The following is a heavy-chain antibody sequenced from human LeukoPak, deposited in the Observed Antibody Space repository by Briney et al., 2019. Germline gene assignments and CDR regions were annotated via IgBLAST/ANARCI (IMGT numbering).Heavy chain of an antibody. D-gene: IGHD2-15*01. CDR2: ISGSGGST. Sequence: GGSLRLSCAASGFTFSSYAMSWVRQTPGKGLEWVSAISGSGGSTYYADSVKGRFTISRDNSKNTLYLQMNSLRAEDTAVYYCAKDVGYCSGGSCYSNYYYYGMDVGGQGTTVTVSS. CDR3: AKDVGYCSGGSCYSNYYYYGMDV. J-gene: IGHJ6*02. CDR1: GFTFSSYA. V-gene: IGHV3-23*01.